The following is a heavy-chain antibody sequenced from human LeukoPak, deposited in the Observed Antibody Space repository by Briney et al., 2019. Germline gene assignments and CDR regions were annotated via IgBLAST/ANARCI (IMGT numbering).Heavy chain of an antibody. J-gene: IGHJ4*02. V-gene: IGHV3-23*01. D-gene: IGHD1-1*01. Sequence: GGSLRLSCAASGFTFSSYAMNWVRQAPGKGREGVSSISTSGGGTYYDDSVKGLFTISRDNSKNTLYLQMNSLRAEDTAVYYCATHRATSGLSTTDSWGQGALVTVSS. CDR3: ATHRATSGLSTTDS. CDR2: ISTSGGGT. CDR1: GFTFSSYA.